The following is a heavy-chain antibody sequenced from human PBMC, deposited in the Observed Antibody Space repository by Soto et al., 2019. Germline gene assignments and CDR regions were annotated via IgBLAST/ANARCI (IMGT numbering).Heavy chain of an antibody. J-gene: IGHJ5*01. V-gene: IGHV4-30-4*01. Sequence: PSETLSLTCSVSGDSISTLDYFWAWIRQPPGQALEYIGYIYKSATTYYNPSFESRVVISVDTSKSQFSLNVTSVTAADTAVYFCARGRYCLTGRCFPNWFDSWGQGALVTVSS. CDR3: ARGRYCLTGRCFPNWFDS. D-gene: IGHD7-27*01. CDR2: IYKSATT. CDR1: GDSISTLDYF.